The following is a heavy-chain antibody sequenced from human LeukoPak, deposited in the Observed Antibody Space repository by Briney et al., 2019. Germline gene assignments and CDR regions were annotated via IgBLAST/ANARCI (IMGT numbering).Heavy chain of an antibody. CDR2: IYSGGST. J-gene: IGHJ4*02. D-gene: IGHD1-14*01. V-gene: IGHV3-53*01. CDR1: GFTVSSNY. Sequence: GGSLRLSRAASGFTVSSNYMSWVRQAPGKGLEWVSVIYSGGSTYYADSVKGRFTISRDNSKNTLYLQMNSLRAEDTAVYYCARDTGPEPMGDYWGQGTLVIVSS. CDR3: ARDTGPEPMGDY.